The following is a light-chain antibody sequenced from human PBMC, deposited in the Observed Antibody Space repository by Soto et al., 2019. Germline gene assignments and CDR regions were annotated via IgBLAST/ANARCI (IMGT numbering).Light chain of an antibody. CDR2: DAS. J-gene: IGKJ1*01. CDR1: QSFGNF. CDR3: QQYNRYAVT. V-gene: IGKV1-5*01. Sequence: TQSPAILSLSPGERATLSCRASQSFGNFLNWYQPKPGQAPKLLSYDASTLQSGVPSRFSASGSGTEFALTIIGLQPDDVAVYYCQQYNRYAVTFGQGTKVDIK.